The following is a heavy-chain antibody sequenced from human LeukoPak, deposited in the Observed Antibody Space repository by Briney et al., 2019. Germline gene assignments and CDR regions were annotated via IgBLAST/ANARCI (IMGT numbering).Heavy chain of an antibody. V-gene: IGHV3-23*01. D-gene: IGHD3-22*01. CDR1: GFTFSSYA. CDR3: AKGPDSSGRPRRGFDY. Sequence: GGSLRLSCAASGFTFSSYAMSWVRQAPGKGLEWVSAISGSGNSPYYADSVKGRFTVSRDNSKNTLPLQMNSLRAEDTAVYYCAKGPDSSGRPRRGFDYWGQGTLVTASS. CDR2: ISGSGNSP. J-gene: IGHJ4*02.